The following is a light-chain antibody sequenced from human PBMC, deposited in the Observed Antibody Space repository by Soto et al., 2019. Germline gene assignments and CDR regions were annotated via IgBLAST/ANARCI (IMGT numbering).Light chain of an antibody. CDR2: GAS. J-gene: IGKJ5*01. CDR3: QQRSKWPTT. V-gene: IGKV3D-20*02. Sequence: IVLPQSPGTLSFSPGERATLSCRASQSVSSSYLAWYQQKPGQAPRLLIYGASSRATGIPDRFSGSGSGTDFTLTISSLEPEDLAVYFCQQRSKWPTTFGQGTRLEIK. CDR1: QSVSSSY.